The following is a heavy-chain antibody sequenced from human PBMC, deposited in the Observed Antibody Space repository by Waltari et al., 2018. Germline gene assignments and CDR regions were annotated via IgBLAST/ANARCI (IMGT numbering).Heavy chain of an antibody. D-gene: IGHD6-13*01. Sequence: QEQLQESGSGLVKPSETLSLTCTVSGGSISSYYWNWIRQPPGKGLEWIGYLYNSGSTNYNPSLKSRVTISVDTSKNQFSLKLTSVTAADTAVYYCARDPGSASWYGAFDVWGQGTMVSVSS. CDR1: GGSISSYY. V-gene: IGHV4-59*01. J-gene: IGHJ3*01. CDR2: LYNSGST. CDR3: ARDPGSASWYGAFDV.